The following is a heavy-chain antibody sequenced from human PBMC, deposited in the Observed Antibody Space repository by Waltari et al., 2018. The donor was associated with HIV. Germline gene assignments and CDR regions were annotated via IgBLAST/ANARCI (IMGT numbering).Heavy chain of an antibody. CDR2: INTKTVNP. V-gene: IGHV7-4-1*01. CDR1: GYTFISNA. Sequence: QVQLVQSGSELKKPGASVKVSCKASGYTFISNAINWVRQAPGQGLEWMGWINTKTVNPTYAQGFTGRFVFSVDTAVSTTFLQIDSLKGEDTALYYCARDTGPGRSFDSWGQGTLVTVSS. CDR3: ARDTGPGRSFDS. J-gene: IGHJ4*02. D-gene: IGHD3-10*01.